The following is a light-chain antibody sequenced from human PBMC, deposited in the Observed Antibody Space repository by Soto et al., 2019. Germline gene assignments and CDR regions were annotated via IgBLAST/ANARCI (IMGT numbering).Light chain of an antibody. CDR2: GAS. CDR1: QRISSN. CDR3: QQYNNWPLT. J-gene: IGKJ4*01. V-gene: IGKV3-15*01. Sequence: DIVMTQSPATLSVPPGERATLYCKASQRISSNLAWYQQKPGQPPRLLIYGASTRATGIPARFSGSGSVTEFTLTISSLQSEDFAVYYCQQYNNWPLTVGGGTKVDIK.